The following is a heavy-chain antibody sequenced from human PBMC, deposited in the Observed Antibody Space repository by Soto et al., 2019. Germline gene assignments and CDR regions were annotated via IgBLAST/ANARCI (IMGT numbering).Heavy chain of an antibody. CDR2: MIPKSGKT. D-gene: IGHD2-15*01. V-gene: IGHV1-8*01. Sequence: QVQLVQSGAEVKKPGASVKVSCKTSGYTFINYDINWVRQAPGKGLEWMGLMIPKSGKTGYAQKFQGRVSMTRDTSTSTAYMELNSLRSEDTATYYCSRTPGDYWGQGTLVTVSS. CDR1: GYTFINYD. CDR3: SRTPGDY. J-gene: IGHJ4*02.